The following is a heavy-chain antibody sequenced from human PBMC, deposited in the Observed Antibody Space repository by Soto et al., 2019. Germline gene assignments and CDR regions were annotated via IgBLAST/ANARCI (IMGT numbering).Heavy chain of an antibody. CDR1: GFIFRDYA. Sequence: PGGSLTVFSAASGFIFRDYAMTWVRQAPGKGLEWVSSITGNGGSRYYADPTKGRFTISRENSRNTLYLQMNTLRAEDTAVYYCAKDQFSSGWYNDYYYGLDVYGQLRTFTVSS. D-gene: IGHD6-19*01. CDR2: ITGNGGSR. J-gene: IGHJ6*01. CDR3: AKDQFSSGWYNDYYYGLDV. V-gene: IGHV3-23*01.